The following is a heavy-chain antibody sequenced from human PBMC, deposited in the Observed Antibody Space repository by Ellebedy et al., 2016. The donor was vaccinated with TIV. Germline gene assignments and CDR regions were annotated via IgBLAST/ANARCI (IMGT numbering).Heavy chain of an antibody. CDR2: MNPNSGNT. Sequence: AASVKVSCKASGYTFTDFDINWARQATGQGLEWVGWMNPNSGNTGSAQKFQGRVTMTRDSSISTAYMGLSSLRSEDTAVYSCGRGRGYASTGRVYYFDYWGQGSLVTVSS. J-gene: IGHJ4*02. CDR3: GRGRGYASTGRVYYFDY. CDR1: GYTFTDFD. V-gene: IGHV1-8*01. D-gene: IGHD2-15*01.